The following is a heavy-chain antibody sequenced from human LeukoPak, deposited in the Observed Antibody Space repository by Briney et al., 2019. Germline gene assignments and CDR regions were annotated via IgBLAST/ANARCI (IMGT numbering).Heavy chain of an antibody. CDR3: AKGYYDSSGYEVGDY. V-gene: IGHV3-30*18. Sequence: PGGSLRLSCAASGFTFSSYGMHWVRQAPGKGLEWVAVISYDGSNKYYADSVKGRFTISRDNSKNTLYLQMNSLRAEDTALYYCAKGYYDSSGYEVGDYWGEGTLVTDSS. J-gene: IGHJ4*02. CDR1: GFTFSSYG. CDR2: ISYDGSNK. D-gene: IGHD3-22*01.